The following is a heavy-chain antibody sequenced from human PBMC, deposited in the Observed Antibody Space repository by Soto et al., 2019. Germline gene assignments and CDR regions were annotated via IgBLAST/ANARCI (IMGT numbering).Heavy chain of an antibody. CDR1: GGTFSNYA. V-gene: IGHV1-69*18. D-gene: IGHD3-3*01. Sequence: QVQLVQSGAEVKKPGSSVKVSCKASGGTFSNYAISWVRQAPGQGLEWVGRIIPIFGTTTYAQNFQGRVTLPADESTGTAYMDLSGLTSEDTAVYYCARGLPGEDFWNGRFDYWGQGTLVTVSS. CDR2: IIPIFGTT. CDR3: ARGLPGEDFWNGRFDY. J-gene: IGHJ4*02.